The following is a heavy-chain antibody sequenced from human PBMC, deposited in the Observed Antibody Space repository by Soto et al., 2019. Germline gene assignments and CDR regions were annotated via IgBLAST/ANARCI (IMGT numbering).Heavy chain of an antibody. J-gene: IGHJ4*02. CDR1: GYAKNCNY. CDR3: ARVMPGGYSGYDLVY. Sequence: ASAKPCSKASGYAKNCNYLHWLHHENKKGLEWMGWINPNSGGTNYAQKFQGWVTMTRDTSISTAYMELSRLRSDDTAVYYCARVMPGGYSGYDLVYWGQGTLVTVSS. D-gene: IGHD5-12*01. CDR2: INPNSGGT. V-gene: IGHV1-2*04.